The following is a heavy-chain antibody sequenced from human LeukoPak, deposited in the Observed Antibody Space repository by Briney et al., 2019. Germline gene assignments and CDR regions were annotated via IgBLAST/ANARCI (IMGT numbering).Heavy chain of an antibody. V-gene: IGHV3-9*01. CDR3: AKDGAHSSGWYELDY. Sequence: GGSLRLSCAASGFTFYDYAMHWVRQAPGKGLEWVSGISWNSGSIGYADSVKGRFTISRDNAKNSLYLQMNSLRAEDTALYYCAKDGAHSSGWYELDYWGQGTLVTVSS. CDR2: ISWNSGSI. D-gene: IGHD6-19*01. CDR1: GFTFYDYA. J-gene: IGHJ4*02.